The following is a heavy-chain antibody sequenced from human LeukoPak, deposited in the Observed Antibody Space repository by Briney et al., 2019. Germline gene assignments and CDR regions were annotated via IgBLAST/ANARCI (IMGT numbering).Heavy chain of an antibody. V-gene: IGHV3-30-3*01. CDR1: GFTFSSYA. J-gene: IGHJ4*02. CDR2: ISYDGSNK. CDR3: ASLGIAAAGTYDYVWGSYRYTGPQTGGYFDY. Sequence: GGSLRLSCAASGFTFSSYAMHWVRQAPGKGLEWVAVISYDGSNKYYADSVKGRFTISRDNSKNTLYLQMNSLRAEDTAVYYCASLGIAAAGTYDYVWGSYRYTGPQTGGYFDYWGQGTLVTVSS. D-gene: IGHD3-16*02.